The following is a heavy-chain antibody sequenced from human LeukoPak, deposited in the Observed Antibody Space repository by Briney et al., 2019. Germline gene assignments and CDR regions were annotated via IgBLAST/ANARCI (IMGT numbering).Heavy chain of an antibody. V-gene: IGHV4-34*01. Sequence: SETLSLTCAVYGGSFSGYYWSWIRQPPGKGLEWIGEINHSGSTNYNPSLKSRVTISVDTSKNQFSLQLNSVTPEDTAVYYCTRGGRGTTVFEFGYWGQGTLVTVSS. J-gene: IGHJ4*02. CDR1: GGSFSGYY. D-gene: IGHD1-7*01. CDR2: INHSGST. CDR3: TRGGRGTTVFEFGY.